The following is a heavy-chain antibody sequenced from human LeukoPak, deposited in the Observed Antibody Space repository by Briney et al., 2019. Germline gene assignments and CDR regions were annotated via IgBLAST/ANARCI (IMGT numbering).Heavy chain of an antibody. V-gene: IGHV1-2*02. CDR2: INSNSGGT. Sequence: ASVKVSCKASGYTFTDYYMHWVRQAPGQGLEWMGWINSNSGGTNYAQKFQGRVTMARDTSISTAYMELSSLRSDDTAVYYCARVLVPAGGGVVDYWGQGTLVTVSS. CDR1: GYTFTDYY. J-gene: IGHJ4*02. CDR3: ARVLVPAGGGVVDY. D-gene: IGHD3-16*01.